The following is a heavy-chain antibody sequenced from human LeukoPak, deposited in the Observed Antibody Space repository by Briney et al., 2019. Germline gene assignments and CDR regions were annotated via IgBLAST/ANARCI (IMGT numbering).Heavy chain of an antibody. D-gene: IGHD5-24*01. CDR1: GYSFGTNW. CDR2: IDPYDSDP. CDR3: ARQTATINYFDY. J-gene: IGHJ4*02. V-gene: IGHV5-51*01. Sequence: GESLKICCKGSGYSFGTNWIGWVREMPGKGLGLMGIIDPYDSDPRYSPSFQGQVTISADNSISTAYLQWSSLNASDTASYYCARQTATINYFDYWGQGTLVTVSS.